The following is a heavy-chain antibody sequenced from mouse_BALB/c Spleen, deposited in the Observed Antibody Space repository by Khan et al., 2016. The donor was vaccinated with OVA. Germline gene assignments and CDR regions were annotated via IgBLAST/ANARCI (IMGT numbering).Heavy chain of an antibody. Sequence: QVQLKQSGPGLVAPSQSPSITCTVSGFSLSNYGVHWVRQPPGKGLEWLGVIWTGGITNYNSALMSRLSISKDNSKSQAFLKMNRLQTDDTAIYYCARSYDYDVGGFAYWGQGTLVTVSA. CDR1: GFSLSNYG. V-gene: IGHV2-9*02. J-gene: IGHJ3*01. D-gene: IGHD2-4*01. CDR3: ARSYDYDVGGFAY. CDR2: IWTGGIT.